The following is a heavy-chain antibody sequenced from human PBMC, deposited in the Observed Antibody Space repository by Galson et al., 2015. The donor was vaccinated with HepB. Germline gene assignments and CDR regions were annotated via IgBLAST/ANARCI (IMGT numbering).Heavy chain of an antibody. J-gene: IGHJ6*03. CDR1: GFTFSGSA. V-gene: IGHV3-73*01. Sequence: SLRLSCAASGFTFSGSAMHWVRQASGKGLEWVGRIRSKANGYATAYAASVKDRFTISRDDSKNTAYLQMNSLKTEDTAVYYCTTQPYYYGSGSYPHYYYYFMDVWGKATTVTVSS. CDR3: TTQPYYYGSGSYPHYYYYFMDV. D-gene: IGHD3-10*01. CDR2: IRSKANGYAT.